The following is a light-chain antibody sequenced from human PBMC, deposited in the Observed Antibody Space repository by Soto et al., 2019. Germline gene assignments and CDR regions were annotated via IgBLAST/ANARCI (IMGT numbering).Light chain of an antibody. CDR3: QQLNSYPRT. V-gene: IGKV1-9*01. Sequence: IQLTQSPSSLSASVGDRVTITCRASQGISRFLAWYQQKPGKAPNLLIYGASTLQSGVPSRFSGSGSGTDFTLTIASLQPEDFATYYCQQLNSYPRTFGQGTKVEVK. CDR1: QGISRF. CDR2: GAS. J-gene: IGKJ1*01.